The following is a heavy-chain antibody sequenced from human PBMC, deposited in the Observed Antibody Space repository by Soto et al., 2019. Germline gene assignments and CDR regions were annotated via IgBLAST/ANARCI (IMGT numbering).Heavy chain of an antibody. CDR3: AKLPATLCRSFGGGWFDP. CDR2: ISGSGGST. D-gene: IGHD2-15*01. J-gene: IGHJ5*01. Sequence: GGSLRLSCAASGFTFSSYAMSWVRQAPGKGLEWVSAISGSGGSTYYADSVKGRFTISRDNSKNTLYLQMNSLRAEDTAVYYCAKLPATLCRSFGGGWFDPWGQGTLVTVSS. V-gene: IGHV3-23*01. CDR1: GFTFSSYA.